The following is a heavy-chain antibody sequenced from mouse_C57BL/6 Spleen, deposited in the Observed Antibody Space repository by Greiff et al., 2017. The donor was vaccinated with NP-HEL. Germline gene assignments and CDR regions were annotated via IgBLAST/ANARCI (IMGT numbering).Heavy chain of an antibody. Sequence: VQLVESGAELVRPGASVKLSCKASGYTFTDYYINWVKQRPGQGLEWIARIYPGSGNTYYNEKFKGKATLTAEKSSSTAYMQLSSLTSEDSAVYFCARSDSYYAMDYWGQGTSVTVSS. CDR3: ARSDSYYAMDY. CDR1: GYTFTDYY. V-gene: IGHV1-76*01. J-gene: IGHJ4*01. CDR2: IYPGSGNT.